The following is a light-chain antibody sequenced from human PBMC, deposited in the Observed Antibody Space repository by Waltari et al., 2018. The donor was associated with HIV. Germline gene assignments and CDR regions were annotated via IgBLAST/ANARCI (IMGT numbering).Light chain of an antibody. V-gene: IGKV1-39*01. CDR1: QYINIY. CDR2: TAS. J-gene: IGKJ4*01. CDR3: QQSYSMSLT. Sequence: DIQMTQSPSSLSASLGDRVIITCRASQYINIYLNWYQQKPGKGPNLLIYTASTLQTRVPSRFSGSGSGTDFTLTISNLQPEDFATYYCQQSYSMSLTFGGGSKVEI.